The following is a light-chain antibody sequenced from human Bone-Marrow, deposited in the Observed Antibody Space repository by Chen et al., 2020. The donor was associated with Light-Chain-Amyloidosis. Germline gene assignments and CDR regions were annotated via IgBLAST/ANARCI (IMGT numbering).Light chain of an antibody. V-gene: IGLV8-61*01. Sequence: QTVVTQEPSFSVSPGETFTLTCGLSSGSVSGSRSPTWHQQTPGQPPRPLSGSTKTRSSGVPDRFSASILGNKAALTSTGVQVDDEADYYCVGLLGSGIWEFGGGTKLTVL. J-gene: IGLJ3*02. CDR3: VGLLGSGIWE. CDR2: STK. CDR1: SGSVSGSRS.